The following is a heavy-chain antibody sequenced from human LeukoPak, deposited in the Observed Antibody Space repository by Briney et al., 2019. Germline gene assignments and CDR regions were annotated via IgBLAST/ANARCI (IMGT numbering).Heavy chain of an antibody. CDR3: ARDRSYHDSSGYSWKLES. D-gene: IGHD3-22*01. CDR1: GASVRTYY. CDR2: IYYSGST. Sequence: SETLSLTCAVSGASVRTYYWSWIRQPPGKGLEWIGYIYYSGSTNYNPSLKSRVTISLDTSKNQFSLRLNSVTAADTAVYYCARDRSYHDSSGYSWKLESWGRGILVTVSS. J-gene: IGHJ4*02. V-gene: IGHV4-59*02.